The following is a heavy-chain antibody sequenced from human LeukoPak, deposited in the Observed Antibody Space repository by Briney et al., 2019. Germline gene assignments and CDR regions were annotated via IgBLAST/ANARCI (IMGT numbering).Heavy chain of an antibody. CDR2: ISYDGSNK. CDR1: GFTFSSYA. J-gene: IGHJ4*02. D-gene: IGHD3-22*01. Sequence: GGSLRLSCAASGFTFSSYAMHWVRQAPGKGLEWVAVISYDGSNKYYADSVKGRLAISRDNSKNTLYLQMNSLRAEDTAVYYCARGQYYYDSSGYLYWGQGTLVTVSS. V-gene: IGHV3-30*09. CDR3: ARGQYYYDSSGYLY.